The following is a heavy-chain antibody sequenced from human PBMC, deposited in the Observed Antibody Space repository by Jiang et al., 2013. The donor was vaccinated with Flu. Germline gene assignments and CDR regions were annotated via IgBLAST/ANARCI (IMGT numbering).Heavy chain of an antibody. CDR1: GGSISSSSYY. J-gene: IGHJ3*02. V-gene: IGHV4-39*01. CDR3: ARPETVPAIYAFDI. Sequence: PGLVKPSETLSLTCSVSGGSISSSSYYWGWIRQPPGKGLEWIGNIYYTGSTYYNPSLKSRVTISVDKSRNQFSLKLRSVTAADTAVYYCARPETVPAIYAFDIWGQGTLVTVSS. D-gene: IGHD2-2*01. CDR2: IYYTGST.